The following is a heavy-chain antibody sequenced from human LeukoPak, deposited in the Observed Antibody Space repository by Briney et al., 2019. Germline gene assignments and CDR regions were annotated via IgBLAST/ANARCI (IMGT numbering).Heavy chain of an antibody. CDR3: ARRYVWGSYFDY. D-gene: IGHD3-16*01. V-gene: IGHV4-59*01. J-gene: IGHJ4*02. CDR1: DCSISDNY. CDR2: IYFRGDT. Sequence: SETLSLSWAASDCSISDNYRSWIRQSPGKGLQWVGVIYFRGDTYYTPSVKSRVTISLETSKNPFSLDLKSVTAADTAVYFCARRYVWGSYFDYWGRGTHVTVSS.